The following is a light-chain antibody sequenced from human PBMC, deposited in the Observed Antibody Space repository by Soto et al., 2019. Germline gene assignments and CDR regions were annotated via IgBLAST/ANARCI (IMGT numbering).Light chain of an antibody. V-gene: IGKV1-5*01. CDR1: QTITSN. J-gene: IGKJ2*01. Sequence: DIQLTQSPSTLSASVGDRVTITCRASQTITSNLAWYQQKPGQAPKLLIFDGYNLESGVPSRFSGSGSGTEVTPRIGSLQPDDVATFYCQQYETNCRYTFGQGTKLDIK. CDR3: QQYETNCRYT. CDR2: DGY.